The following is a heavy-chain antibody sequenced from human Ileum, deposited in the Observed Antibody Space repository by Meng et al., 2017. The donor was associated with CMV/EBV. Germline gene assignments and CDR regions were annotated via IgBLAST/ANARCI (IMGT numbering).Heavy chain of an antibody. CDR1: GYTFTAYH. V-gene: IGHV1-2*02. CDR3: AVFPCLSASAAH. CDR2: IFPTSGGT. Sequence: ASVKVSCMTSGYTFTAYHIHWVRQAPGQGPAWMGWIFPTSGGTKYAQKFQGRVTMTRDMSIRTAYMELDRLTSDDTAVYFCAVFPCLSASAAHWGQGALVTVSS. D-gene: IGHD3-10*01. J-gene: IGHJ4*02.